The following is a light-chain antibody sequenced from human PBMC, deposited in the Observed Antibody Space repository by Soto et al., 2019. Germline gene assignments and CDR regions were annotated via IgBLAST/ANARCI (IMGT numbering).Light chain of an antibody. V-gene: IGLV2-14*03. CDR3: SSYTSSGTRV. J-gene: IGLJ3*02. CDR1: SGDVGGYHY. Sequence: QSALTQPASVSGSPGQSITISCTGTSGDVGGYHYVSWYQQHPGTAPKLMIYDVDNRPSGVSNRFSASKSGNTASLTISGLQAEDEADYYCSSYTSSGTRVFGGGTKVTVL. CDR2: DVD.